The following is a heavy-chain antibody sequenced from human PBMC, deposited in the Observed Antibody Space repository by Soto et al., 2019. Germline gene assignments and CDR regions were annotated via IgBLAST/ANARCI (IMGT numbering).Heavy chain of an antibody. CDR1: GFSFSAYT. Sequence: DVQLVESGGGLVEPRGSLRLSCAASGFSFSAYTMTWVRQAPGKGLEWVSSASRSSGDTSSADSVKGRFTIARDNAKKSLYLQMNSLRAEDTAVYYCARVFGQTLDVWGKGTTVTVSS. J-gene: IGHJ6*04. V-gene: IGHV3-21*01. D-gene: IGHD3-10*02. CDR2: ASRSSGDT. CDR3: ARVFGQTLDV.